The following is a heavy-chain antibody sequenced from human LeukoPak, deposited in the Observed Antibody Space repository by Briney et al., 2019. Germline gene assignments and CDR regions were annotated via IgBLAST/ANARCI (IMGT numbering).Heavy chain of an antibody. CDR2: INPNSGGT. Sequence: ASVKVSCKASGYTFTGYYMHWVRQAPGQGLEWMGWINPNSGGTKYAQKFQGRVTMTRDMSISTAYMELSRLRSDDTAVYYCAKRYFDSGSYFPFDHWGQGTLVTVSS. D-gene: IGHD3-10*01. V-gene: IGHV1-2*02. CDR1: GYTFTGYY. CDR3: AKRYFDSGSYFPFDH. J-gene: IGHJ4*02.